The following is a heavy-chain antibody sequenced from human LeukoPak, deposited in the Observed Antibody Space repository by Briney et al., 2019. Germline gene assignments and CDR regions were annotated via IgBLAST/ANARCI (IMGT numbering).Heavy chain of an antibody. CDR3: ARDPSTHYYDSSGFYYYYGMDV. V-gene: IGHV3-23*01. Sequence: GGSLRLSCAASGFTFSTYAMTWVRQAPGKGLEWVSSIRGGDDSTYYADSVKGRFTISRDNSKNTLYLQMNSLRAEDTAVYYCARDPSTHYYDSSGFYYYYGMDVWGQGTTVTVSS. CDR1: GFTFSTYA. J-gene: IGHJ6*02. D-gene: IGHD3-22*01. CDR2: IRGGDDST.